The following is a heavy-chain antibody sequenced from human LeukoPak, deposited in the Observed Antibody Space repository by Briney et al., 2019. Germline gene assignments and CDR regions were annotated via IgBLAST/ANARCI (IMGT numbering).Heavy chain of an antibody. CDR2: IYSGGST. J-gene: IGHJ4*02. CDR3: ARGMTNPFDY. Sequence: GGSLRLSCAASGFTVSTNYMSWVRQAPGKGLEWVSVIYSGGSTYYADSVKGRFTISRHNSENTLYLQMNSLRAEDTAVYYCARGMTNPFDYWGQGTLVIVSS. CDR1: GFTVSTNY. D-gene: IGHD4-11*01. V-gene: IGHV3-53*04.